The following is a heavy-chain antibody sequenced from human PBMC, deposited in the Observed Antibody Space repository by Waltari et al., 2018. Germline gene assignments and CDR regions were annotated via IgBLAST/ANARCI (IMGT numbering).Heavy chain of an antibody. CDR2: LSGSGGST. V-gene: IGHV3-23*01. D-gene: IGHD3-10*01. CDR3: AKGGPRIYGSGSYYNY. CDR1: GFTFSSYA. J-gene: IGHJ4*02. Sequence: VQLLESGGGLVQPGGSLRLSCAASGFTFSSYAMSWVRQAPGKGLEWVSALSGSGGSTYYADSVKGRFTISRDNSKNTLYLQMNSLRAEDTAVYYCAKGGPRIYGSGSYYNYWGQGTLVTVSS.